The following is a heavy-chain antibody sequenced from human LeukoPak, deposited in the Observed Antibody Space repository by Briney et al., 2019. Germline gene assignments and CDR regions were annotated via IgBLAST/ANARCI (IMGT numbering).Heavy chain of an antibody. J-gene: IGHJ4*02. Sequence: RASETLSLTCAVYGGSFSGYYWSWIRQPPGKGLEWIGYIYYSGSTNYNPSLKSRVTISVDTSKNQFSLKLSSVTAADTAVYYCARGATRNYYGSGSYPPHFDYWGQGTLVTVSS. D-gene: IGHD3-10*01. V-gene: IGHV4-59*01. CDR2: IYYSGST. CDR3: ARGATRNYYGSGSYPPHFDY. CDR1: GGSFSGYY.